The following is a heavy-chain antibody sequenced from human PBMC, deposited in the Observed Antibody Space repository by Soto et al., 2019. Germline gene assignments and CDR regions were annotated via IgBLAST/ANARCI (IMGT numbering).Heavy chain of an antibody. CDR3: ASGTTGTNIDAFDI. V-gene: IGHV4-4*02. Sequence: PSETLSLTCAVSGGSISSSNWWSWVRQPPGKGLEWIGEIYHSGSTNYNPSLKSRVTISVDKSKNQFSLKLSSVTAADTAVYYCASGTTGTNIDAFDIWGQGTMVTVSS. J-gene: IGHJ3*02. D-gene: IGHD1-1*01. CDR1: GGSISSSNW. CDR2: IYHSGST.